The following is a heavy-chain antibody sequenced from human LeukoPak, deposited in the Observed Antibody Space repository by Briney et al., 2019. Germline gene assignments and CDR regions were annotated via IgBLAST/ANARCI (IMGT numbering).Heavy chain of an antibody. Sequence: ASVKVSCKASGGTFSSYAISWVRQAPGQGVEWRGGIIPIFGTANYAQKFQGRVTITADESTSTAYMELSSLRSEDTAVYYCARDIPSGGTNGFDYWGQGTLVTVSS. D-gene: IGHD2-2*01. J-gene: IGHJ4*02. CDR1: GGTFSSYA. CDR3: ARDIPSGGTNGFDY. V-gene: IGHV1-69*13. CDR2: IIPIFGTA.